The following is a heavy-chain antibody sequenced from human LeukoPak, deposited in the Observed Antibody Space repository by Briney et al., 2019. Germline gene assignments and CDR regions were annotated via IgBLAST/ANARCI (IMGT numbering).Heavy chain of an antibody. CDR1: GFIFSNYA. Sequence: ASLRLSCAASGFIFSNYAMSWVRQAAGKGLEWVSAINSSGGGTYYADSVKGRFTISRDNSKNTLYLQMNSLRAEDTAVYYCAKWGDYDVLTGYYDPDYWGQGTLVTVSS. J-gene: IGHJ4*02. CDR3: AKWGDYDVLTGYYDPDY. D-gene: IGHD3-9*01. V-gene: IGHV3-23*01. CDR2: INSSGGGT.